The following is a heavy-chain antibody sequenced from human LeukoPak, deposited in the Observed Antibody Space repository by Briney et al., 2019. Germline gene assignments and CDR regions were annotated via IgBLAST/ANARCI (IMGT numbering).Heavy chain of an antibody. Sequence: GGSLRLSCAASGFTFSSYGMHWVRQAPGKGLEWVAVIWYDGSNKYYADSVKGRFTISRDNSKNTLYLQMNSLRAEDTAVYYCARGGSSSWYLDYWGQGTLVTVSS. CDR2: IWYDGSNK. D-gene: IGHD6-13*01. CDR3: ARGGSSSWYLDY. V-gene: IGHV3-33*01. J-gene: IGHJ4*02. CDR1: GFTFSSYG.